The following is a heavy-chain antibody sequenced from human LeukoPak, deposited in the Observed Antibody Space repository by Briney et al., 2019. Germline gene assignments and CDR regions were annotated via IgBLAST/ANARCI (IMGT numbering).Heavy chain of an antibody. V-gene: IGHV4-59*01. Sequence: ASETLSLTCTVSGGSISSDYWSWIRQPPGKGLEWIGYIYYRGSTNYNPSLKSRVTLSVDTSKNQFSLKLSSVTAADTAVYYCARLSGYSSGHYYSDYWGQGTLVTVSS. CDR2: IYYRGST. J-gene: IGHJ4*02. CDR1: GGSISSDY. D-gene: IGHD3-22*01. CDR3: ARLSGYSSGHYYSDY.